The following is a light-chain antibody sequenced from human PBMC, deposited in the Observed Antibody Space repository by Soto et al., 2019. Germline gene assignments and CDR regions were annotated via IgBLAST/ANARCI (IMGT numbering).Light chain of an antibody. V-gene: IGLV2-8*01. CDR3: SSYAGSNTVV. CDR2: EVS. CDR1: SSDIGAYNF. J-gene: IGLJ2*01. Sequence: QSALTQPPSASGSPGQSVIISCTGTSSDIGAYNFVSWYQQHPGKAPKLMIFEVSKRPSGVPDRFSASKSGNTASLTVSGLQAEDEADYYCSSYAGSNTVVFGGGTKLTVL.